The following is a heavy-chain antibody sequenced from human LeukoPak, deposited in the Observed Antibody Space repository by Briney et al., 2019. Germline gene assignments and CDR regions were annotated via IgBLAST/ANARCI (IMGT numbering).Heavy chain of an antibody. V-gene: IGHV4-59*12. CDR3: ASPGERDYYFDY. Sequence: SETLSLTCTVSGGSISTYYWSWIRQPPGKGLEWIGGIYSSGTAYYNPSLKSRVTISVHTPKNQFSLKLSSVTAADAAVYYCASPGERDYYFDYWGQGTLVTVSS. D-gene: IGHD3-10*01. CDR2: IYSSGTA. CDR1: GGSISTYY. J-gene: IGHJ4*02.